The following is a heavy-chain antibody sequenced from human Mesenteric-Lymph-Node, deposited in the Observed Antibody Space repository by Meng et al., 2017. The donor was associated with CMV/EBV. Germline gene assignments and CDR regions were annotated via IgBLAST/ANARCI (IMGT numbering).Heavy chain of an antibody. V-gene: IGHV1-69*05. CDR2: IITLFGTT. J-gene: IGHJ6*02. Sequence: GTFSNFAVSWVRLAPGQGLEWMGGIITLFGTTNYAQKFQGRVSISTDESASTAYMELSGLRSEDTAVYYCARAAAVSPYYYHGLDVWGQGTTVTVSS. D-gene: IGHD6-13*01. CDR1: GTFSNFA. CDR3: ARAAAVSPYYYHGLDV.